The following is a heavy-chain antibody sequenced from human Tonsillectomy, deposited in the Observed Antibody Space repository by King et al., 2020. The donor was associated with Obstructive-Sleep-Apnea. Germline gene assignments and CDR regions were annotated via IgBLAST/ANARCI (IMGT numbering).Heavy chain of an antibody. Sequence: QLQLQESGPGLVKPSETLSLTCTVSGASISSSSYFWGWVRQPPGEGLEWIGTMYYSESTFYNTSLKSRVTISVDTSKNQFSLKLSSVTAADTAVYYCARSWEWRGLNWFDPGGQGTLVTVSS. V-gene: IGHV4-39*07. CDR1: GASISSSSYF. CDR3: ARSWEWRGLNWFDP. D-gene: IGHD3-3*01. CDR2: MYYSEST. J-gene: IGHJ5*02.